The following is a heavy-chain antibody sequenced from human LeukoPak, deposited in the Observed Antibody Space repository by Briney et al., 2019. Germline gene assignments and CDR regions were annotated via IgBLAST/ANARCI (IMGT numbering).Heavy chain of an antibody. D-gene: IGHD4-17*01. J-gene: IGHJ1*01. CDR2: ISGVNT. V-gene: IGHV3-23*01. CDR1: GFTFSSFA. CDR3: ARDPNGNYVGAFDFQR. Sequence: GGSLTLSCAASGFTFSSFALTWVRQAPGKGLEWVSSISGVNTFYADSVKGRFSISRDNYKNTLYLQMSSLRAEDTAVYYCARDPNGNYVGAFDFQRWGQGSLVTVSS.